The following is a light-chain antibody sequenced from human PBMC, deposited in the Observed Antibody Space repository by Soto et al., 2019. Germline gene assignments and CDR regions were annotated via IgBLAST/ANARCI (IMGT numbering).Light chain of an antibody. Sequence: QLVLTQPASVSGSPGQSITISCTGTSSDVGGYNFVSWYQQHPGKAPKVMIYEVSNRPSGVSNRFSGSKSGNTASLTISGLQAEDEADYYCSSFTSSTTVVFGGGTKLTVL. J-gene: IGLJ2*01. CDR2: EVS. V-gene: IGLV2-14*01. CDR1: SSDVGGYNF. CDR3: SSFTSSTTVV.